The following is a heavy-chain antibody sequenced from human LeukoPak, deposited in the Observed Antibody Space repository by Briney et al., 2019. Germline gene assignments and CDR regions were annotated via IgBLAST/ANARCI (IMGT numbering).Heavy chain of an antibody. CDR1: GGSFSGYY. CDR2: INHSGST. D-gene: IGHD3-10*01. V-gene: IGHV4-34*01. Sequence: SETLSLTCAVYGGSFSGYYWSWIRQPPGKGLEWIGEINHSGSTNYNPSLKSRVTMSVDTSKNQFSLKLSSVTTADTAVYYCARRRGGSGAPLDSWGQGTLVTVSS. CDR3: ARRRGGSGAPLDS. J-gene: IGHJ4*02.